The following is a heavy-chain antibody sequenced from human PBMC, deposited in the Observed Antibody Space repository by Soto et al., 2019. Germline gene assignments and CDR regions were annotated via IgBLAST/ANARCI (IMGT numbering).Heavy chain of an antibody. D-gene: IGHD6-19*01. J-gene: IGHJ6*03. V-gene: IGHV4-34*01. CDR2: INHSGST. Sequence: SETLSLTCAVYGGSFSGYYWSWIRQPPGKGLEWIGEINHSGSTNYNPSLKSRVTISVDTSKNQFSLKLSSVTAADTAVYYCARGPGIAVAAYTLGYYMDVWGKGTTVTVSS. CDR3: ARGPGIAVAAYTLGYYMDV. CDR1: GGSFSGYY.